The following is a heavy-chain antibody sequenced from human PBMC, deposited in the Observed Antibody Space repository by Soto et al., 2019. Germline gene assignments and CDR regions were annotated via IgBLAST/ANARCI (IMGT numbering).Heavy chain of an antibody. CDR1: GGTFSSYA. V-gene: IGHV1-69*06. CDR2: IIPIFGTA. J-gene: IGHJ4*02. CDR3: ASIPPSDSSGLKAVYFDY. D-gene: IGHD6-19*01. Sequence: SVKVSCKASGGTFSSYAISWVRQAPGQGLEWMGGIIPIFGTANYAQKFQGRVTITADKSTSTAYMELSSLRSEDTAVYYCASIPPSDSSGLKAVYFDYWGQGTLVTVSS.